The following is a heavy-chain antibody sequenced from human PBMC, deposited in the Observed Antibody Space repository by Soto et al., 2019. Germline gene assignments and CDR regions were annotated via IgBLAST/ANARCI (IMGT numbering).Heavy chain of an antibody. Sequence: QVVLQESGPGLVKPSETLSLTCSVSGRSITSYYWSWVRQPPGKGLEWIGYIYDNGITSQNPSLKSRVTMSADTSQNQCSLKMTFVTGADTVVYYCARTYDSNGYASDFDSWGQGLLVTVTS. D-gene: IGHD3-22*01. CDR1: GRSITSYY. CDR2: IYDNGIT. J-gene: IGHJ4*02. CDR3: ARTYDSNGYASDFDS. V-gene: IGHV4-59*12.